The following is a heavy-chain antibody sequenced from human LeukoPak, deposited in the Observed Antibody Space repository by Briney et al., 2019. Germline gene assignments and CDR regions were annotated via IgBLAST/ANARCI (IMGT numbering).Heavy chain of an antibody. CDR3: AREYYYGSGNYYNRIDY. D-gene: IGHD3-10*01. V-gene: IGHV1-46*01. CDR2: INPSGGST. Sequence: ASVKVSCKASGYTFANYYIHLVRQPPARGLEWMGLINPSGGSTNYAQKFQGRVTKTRDTSTSTVYMKLSSLRSEDTAVYYCAREYYYGSGNYYNRIDYWGQGTLVTVSS. J-gene: IGHJ4*02. CDR1: GYTFANYY.